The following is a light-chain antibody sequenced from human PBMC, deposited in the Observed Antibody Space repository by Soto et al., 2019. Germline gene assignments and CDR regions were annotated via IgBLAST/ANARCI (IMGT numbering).Light chain of an antibody. J-gene: IGKJ1*01. CDR3: QQADSFPQT. Sequence: DIQMTQSPSSLSASVGDRVTITCRASQGIGTWLAWYQQKPGKGPNLLIYAASSLESGVPSRFSGSASWTDFTLTISSLQPEDFATYYCQQADSFPQTFGQGTKVDI. CDR1: QGIGTW. CDR2: AAS. V-gene: IGKV1-12*01.